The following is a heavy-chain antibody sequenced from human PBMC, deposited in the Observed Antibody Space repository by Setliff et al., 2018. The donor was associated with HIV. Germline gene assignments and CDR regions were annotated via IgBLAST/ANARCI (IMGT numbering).Heavy chain of an antibody. V-gene: IGHV3-49*01. CDR1: GFTFGDYV. CDR3: AKLHGSYFDY. Sequence: ITSGFTFGDYVMSWFRQAPGKGLEWVGFIRSKAHGGTTEYAASVEVRFTISADRSISTAYLQWFSLKASDTAMYYCAKLHGSYFDYWGQGTLVTVSS. CDR2: IRSKAHGGTT. D-gene: IGHD3-10*01. J-gene: IGHJ4*02.